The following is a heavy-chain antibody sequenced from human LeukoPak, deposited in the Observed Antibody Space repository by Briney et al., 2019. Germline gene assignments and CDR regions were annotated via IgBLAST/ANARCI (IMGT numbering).Heavy chain of an antibody. CDR3: VRDLGRFDS. J-gene: IGHJ5*01. CDR1: GGSISGYN. V-gene: IGHV4-4*07. Sequence: PSETLSLTCTVSGGSISGYNWIWIRQPAGKGLEWIGRIYSSGSTNYNPSLTSRVSMSVDTSQNQFSLRVTSVTAADTAVYFCVRDLGRFDSWGQGALVLVSS. CDR2: IYSSGST.